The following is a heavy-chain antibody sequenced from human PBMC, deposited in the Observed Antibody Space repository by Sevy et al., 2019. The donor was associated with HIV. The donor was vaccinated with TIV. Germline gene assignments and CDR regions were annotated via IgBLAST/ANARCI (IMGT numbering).Heavy chain of an antibody. CDR2: VSYGGST. D-gene: IGHD3-22*01. CDR1: GGSIGSNSFY. Sequence: SETLSLTCTVSGGSIGSNSFYWGWIRQPPGKELEWIGTVSYGGSTYYNPSLRSRVTISVDAYKKQFSLKLSSVTAAETAVYYCARQKVRSAYYYDTSGRQGKADFDSWGQGTLVTVSS. CDR3: ARQKVRSAYYYDTSGRQGKADFDS. V-gene: IGHV4-39*01. J-gene: IGHJ4*02.